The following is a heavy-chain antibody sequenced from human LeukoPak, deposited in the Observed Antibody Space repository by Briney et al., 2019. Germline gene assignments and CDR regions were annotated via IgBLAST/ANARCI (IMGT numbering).Heavy chain of an antibody. CDR3: ARLWNGYRPPDY. V-gene: IGHV4-39*01. CDR2: IYYSGST. J-gene: IGHJ4*02. D-gene: IGHD5-12*01. CDR1: GGSFSGYY. Sequence: PETLSLTCAVYGGSFSGYYWGLIRQSPGKGLECIGSIYYSGSTYYNPSLKSRVTISVDTSKNQISLKLSSVTAADTAVYYCARLWNGYRPPDYWGQGTLVTVSS.